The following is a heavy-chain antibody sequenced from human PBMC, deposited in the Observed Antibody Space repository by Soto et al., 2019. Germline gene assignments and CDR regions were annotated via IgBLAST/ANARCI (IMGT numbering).Heavy chain of an antibody. Sequence: SVKVSCKASGGTFERFSVSWVRQAPGQGLEWIGGVIPLYNTSNYSLKFQGRVAISADESTSTVFMELRNLRSEDTALYYCARGDEMTAVTIFEYWGQGTLVTVSS. CDR3: ARGDEMTAVTIFEY. CDR2: VIPLYNTS. J-gene: IGHJ4*02. V-gene: IGHV1-69*13. D-gene: IGHD4-17*01. CDR1: GGTFERFS.